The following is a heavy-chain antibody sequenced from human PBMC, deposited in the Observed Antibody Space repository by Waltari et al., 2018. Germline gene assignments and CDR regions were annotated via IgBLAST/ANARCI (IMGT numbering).Heavy chain of an antibody. D-gene: IGHD3-9*01. V-gene: IGHV4-34*01. CDR3: ARGNYDVLPGYPFDF. CDR1: NGSFSRSF. CDR2: SNHVGLT. Sequence: QVQLQQWGAGLLKPSETVALTCGVYNGSFSRSFLTWIRQPPGTGLECIGESNHVGLTSYNPSLKSRVTISVDTSKNHFSLELSSVTAADTAVYYCARGNYDVLPGYPFDFWGQGTLVTVSS. J-gene: IGHJ4*02.